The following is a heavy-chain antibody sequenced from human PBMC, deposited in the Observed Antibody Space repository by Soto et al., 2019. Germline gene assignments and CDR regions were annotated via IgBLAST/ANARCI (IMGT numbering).Heavy chain of an antibody. J-gene: IGHJ4*02. Sequence: GASVQVSCKASGYTFTGYYMHWVRQAPGQGLEWMGWINPNSGGTNYAQKFQGWVTMTRDTSISTAYMELSRLRSDDTAVHYCARDHSGYEFDYWGQGTLVTVSS. CDR1: GYTFTGYY. V-gene: IGHV1-2*04. D-gene: IGHD5-12*01. CDR3: ARDHSGYEFDY. CDR2: INPNSGGT.